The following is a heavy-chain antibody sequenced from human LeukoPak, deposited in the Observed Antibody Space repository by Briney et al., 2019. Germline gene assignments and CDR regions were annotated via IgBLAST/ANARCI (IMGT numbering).Heavy chain of an antibody. CDR3: AKDPIRDHYDTIPSYYFDS. J-gene: IGHJ4*02. Sequence: GGSLRLSCAASGFTFSNYAMNWVRQAPGKGLEWVSTISGSGASTYYADSVKGRFTISRDNSKDTLYLQMNSLRADDTAVYYCAKDPIRDHYDTIPSYYFDSWGQGTLVTVSS. CDR1: GFTFSNYA. D-gene: IGHD3-22*01. CDR2: ISGSGAST. V-gene: IGHV3-23*01.